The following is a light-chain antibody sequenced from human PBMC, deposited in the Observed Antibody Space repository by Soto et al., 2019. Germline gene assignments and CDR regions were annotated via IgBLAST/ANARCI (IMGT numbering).Light chain of an antibody. CDR1: QSVSTN. CDR2: GAS. CDR3: QQSNNWPYT. V-gene: IGKV3-15*01. J-gene: IGKJ2*01. Sequence: EIVLTQSPGTLSVSPGERANLSCRASQSVSTNLAWFQQKPGQAPRLLIYGASTRATGIPARFSGSGSGTEFTLTINSLQSEDLAVSYCQQSNNWPYTLGQGTKLEV.